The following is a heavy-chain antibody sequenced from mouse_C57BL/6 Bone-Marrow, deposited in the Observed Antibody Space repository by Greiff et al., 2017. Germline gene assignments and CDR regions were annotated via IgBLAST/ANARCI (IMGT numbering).Heavy chain of an antibody. V-gene: IGHV3-6*01. D-gene: IGHD1-1*01. CDR3: ASLYCYSSSRDY. CDR1: GYSITSGYY. CDR2: ISYDGSN. Sequence: ESGPGLVKPSQSLSLTCSVTGYSITSGYYWNWIRQFPGNKLEWMCYISYDGSNNYNPSLKNRISITRDTSKNQFFLKLNSVTTEDTATYYYASLYCYSSSRDYWGQGTTLTVSS. J-gene: IGHJ2*01.